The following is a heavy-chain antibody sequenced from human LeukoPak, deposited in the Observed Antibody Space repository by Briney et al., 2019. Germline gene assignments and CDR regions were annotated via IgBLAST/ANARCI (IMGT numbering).Heavy chain of an antibody. V-gene: IGHV3-23*01. CDR2: ISGSAGST. CDR3: AKFLQGYSGYDYVIDYYFDY. Sequence: QPGRSLRLSCSASGFTFSSYAMSWGRQAPGKGLEWVSAISGSAGSTYYADSVKGRFTISRDNSKNTLYLQMNSLRAEDTAVYYCAKFLQGYSGYDYVIDYYFDYWGQGTLVTVSS. CDR1: GFTFSSYA. J-gene: IGHJ4*02. D-gene: IGHD5-12*01.